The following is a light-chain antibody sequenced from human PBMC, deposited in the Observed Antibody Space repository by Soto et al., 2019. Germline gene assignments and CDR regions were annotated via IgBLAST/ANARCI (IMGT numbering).Light chain of an antibody. CDR2: SAS. Sequence: DIQMTQSPSSLSASLGDRVSITCRASQTISAFLNWYQHKPGKAPELLIFSASKLQTGVPSRFSGRGSGTAFTLTITSLRPEDFATYYCQQTYSPPGTFGQGTKVDIK. CDR3: QQTYSPPGT. J-gene: IGKJ1*01. V-gene: IGKV1-39*01. CDR1: QTISAF.